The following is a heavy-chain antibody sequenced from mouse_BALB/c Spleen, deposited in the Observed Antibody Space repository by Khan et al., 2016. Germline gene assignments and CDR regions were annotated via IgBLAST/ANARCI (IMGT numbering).Heavy chain of an antibody. CDR3: ARGDYFDY. Sequence: QVQLQQSGAELVRPGSSVKLSCKASGYAFSSYWMNWVKQRPGQGLEWIGQIYPGDGDTNYNGNFKGKSTLTADKSSSPAYMQLSSLTSEDSAVYFCARGDYFDYWGQGTTLTVSS. CDR2: IYPGDGDT. V-gene: IGHV1-80*01. CDR1: GYAFSSYW. J-gene: IGHJ2*01.